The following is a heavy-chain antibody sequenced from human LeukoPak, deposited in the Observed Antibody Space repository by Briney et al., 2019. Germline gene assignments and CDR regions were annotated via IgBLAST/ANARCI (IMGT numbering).Heavy chain of an antibody. CDR3: ANLTPGEAVAGAAPSDDDAFDI. D-gene: IGHD6-19*01. J-gene: IGHJ3*02. V-gene: IGHV3-30*04. Sequence: GGSLRLSCAASGFTFSSYAMHWVRQAPGKGLEWVAVISYDGSNKYYADSVKGRFTISRDNSKNTLYLQMNSLRAEDTAVYYCANLTPGEAVAGAAPSDDDAFDIWGQGTMVTVSS. CDR1: GFTFSSYA. CDR2: ISYDGSNK.